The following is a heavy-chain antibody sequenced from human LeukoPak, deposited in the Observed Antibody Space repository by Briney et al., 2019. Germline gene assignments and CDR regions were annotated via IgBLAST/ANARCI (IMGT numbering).Heavy chain of an antibody. CDR1: GFTFSSYA. J-gene: IGHJ5*02. CDR2: ISYDGSNK. Sequence: PGGSLRLSCAASGFTFSSYAMHWVRQAPGKGLEWVAVISYDGSNKYYADSVKGRFTISRDNSKNTLYLQMNSLRAEDTAVYYCAREYSNYANWFDPWGQGTLVTVSS. CDR3: AREYSNYANWFDP. V-gene: IGHV3-30-3*01. D-gene: IGHD4-11*01.